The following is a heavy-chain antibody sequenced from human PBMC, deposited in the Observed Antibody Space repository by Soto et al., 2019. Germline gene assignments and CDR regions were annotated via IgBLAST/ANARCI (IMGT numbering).Heavy chain of an antibody. CDR2: ISSSSSYI. D-gene: IGHD6-6*01. CDR1: GFTFSSYS. Sequence: EVQLVESGGGLVKPGESLRLSCAASGFTFSSYSMNWVRQAPGKGLEWVSSISSSSSYIYYADSVKGRFTISRDNAKNSLYLQMNSLRAEDTAVYYCARDLYSSSARYFDYWGQGILVTVSS. CDR3: ARDLYSSSARYFDY. V-gene: IGHV3-21*01. J-gene: IGHJ4*02.